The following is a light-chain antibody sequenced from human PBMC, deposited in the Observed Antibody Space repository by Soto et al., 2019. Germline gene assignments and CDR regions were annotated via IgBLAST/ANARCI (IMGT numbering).Light chain of an antibody. CDR2: DVN. CDR1: SRDIGAYNF. J-gene: IGLJ2*01. CDR3: TSWTTSTTMI. V-gene: IGLV2-14*03. Sequence: QSVLTQPAPVSGSPGQSITISCTGTSRDIGAYNFVSWYQQHPGKAPKLMLYDVNIRPSGVSNRFSGSKSGNTASLTISGLQAEDEADYYCTSWTTSTTMIFGGGTKLTVL.